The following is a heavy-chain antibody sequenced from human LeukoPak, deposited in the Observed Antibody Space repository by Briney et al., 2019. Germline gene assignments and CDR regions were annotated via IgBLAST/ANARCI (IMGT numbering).Heavy chain of an antibody. CDR3: AKVDRGDYSSSPVPYYNYYMNV. CDR1: GFTFSSYS. J-gene: IGHJ6*03. V-gene: IGHV3-21*01. Sequence: GGSLRLSCAASGFTFSSYSMNWVRQAPGKGLEWVSCISSSSSLIFYSDSVWGRFTISRDNAKNLLYLHMNSLRVEDTAVYYCAKVDRGDYSSSPVPYYNYYMNVWGKGTTVTVSS. CDR2: ISSSSSLI. D-gene: IGHD6-13*01.